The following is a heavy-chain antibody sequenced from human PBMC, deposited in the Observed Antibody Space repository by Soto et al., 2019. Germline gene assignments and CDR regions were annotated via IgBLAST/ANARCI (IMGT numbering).Heavy chain of an antibody. CDR1: GYTFTSYG. D-gene: IGHD6-6*01. Sequence: ASVKVSCKASGYTFTSYGVSWARQAPGQGLEWMGWISAFNGQTNYIQKVQGRVTLTTEASTSTAYMELRSLRSDDTAVYYCARWDRYSSSPQDYWGQGTLVTVSS. V-gene: IGHV1-18*01. J-gene: IGHJ4*02. CDR3: ARWDRYSSSPQDY. CDR2: ISAFNGQT.